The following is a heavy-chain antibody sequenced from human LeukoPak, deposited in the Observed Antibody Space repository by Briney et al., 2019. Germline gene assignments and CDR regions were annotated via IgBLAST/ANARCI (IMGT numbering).Heavy chain of an antibody. V-gene: IGHV4-38-2*02. D-gene: IGHD6-6*01. CDR3: SIAARPYYFDY. CDR2: LSHSGST. Sequence: PSETLSLTCTVSAYSISSGYYWGWIRQPPGKGLEWVGSLSHSGSTFYNPSLKSRVTISVDTSKYQFSLKLSSVTAADTAVYYCSIAARPYYFDYWGQGTLVTVSS. CDR1: AYSISSGYY. J-gene: IGHJ4*02.